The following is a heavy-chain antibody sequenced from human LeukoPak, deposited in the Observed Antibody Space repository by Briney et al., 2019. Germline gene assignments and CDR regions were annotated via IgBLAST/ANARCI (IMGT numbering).Heavy chain of an antibody. CDR3: ARGVVDYSTRSGYLSH. CDR1: SGSFNDYC. Sequence: SETLSLTCAVYSGSFNDYCWIWLRQPPRRGLEWIGEIYSGGSANYDPSLKGRLAISVDPSKSQSSLKLSSLTAADTAVYFCARGVVDYSTRSGYLSHWGQGTLVTVSS. J-gene: IGHJ4*02. CDR2: IYSGGSA. D-gene: IGHD3-22*01. V-gene: IGHV4-34*01.